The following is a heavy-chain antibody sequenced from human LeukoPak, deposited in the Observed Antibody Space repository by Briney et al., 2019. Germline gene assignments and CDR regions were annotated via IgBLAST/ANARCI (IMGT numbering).Heavy chain of an antibody. D-gene: IGHD3-22*01. CDR2: VYYTGRT. V-gene: IGHV4-39*01. J-gene: IGHJ3*02. CDR3: ATTPHYEGAGFDI. Sequence: SETLSLTCTVSADSISTSNYYWGWIRQPPGKGLEWIGSVYYTGRTYDNPSLKSRVTISVDTSKNQFSLKLNSVTAADTAVYYCATTPHYEGAGFDIWGQGTMVTVSS. CDR1: ADSISTSNYY.